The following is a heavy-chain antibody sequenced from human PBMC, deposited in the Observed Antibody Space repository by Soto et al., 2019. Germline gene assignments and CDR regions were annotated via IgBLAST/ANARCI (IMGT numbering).Heavy chain of an antibody. V-gene: IGHV4-31*03. J-gene: IGHJ4*02. D-gene: IGHD2-15*01. CDR1: GVSVNSGGYY. Sequence: QVQLQESGPGLVKPSQTLSLTCTVSGVSVNSGGYYWNWIRQFPGKGLEWLGYIHYSGNTYYTPSLRSRLTISFDTSKNHFSLKLTSMTAADTAIYYCAREPPRYCNGSKCLDAFDNWGRGSLVTVSS. CDR2: IHYSGNT. CDR3: AREPPRYCNGSKCLDAFDN.